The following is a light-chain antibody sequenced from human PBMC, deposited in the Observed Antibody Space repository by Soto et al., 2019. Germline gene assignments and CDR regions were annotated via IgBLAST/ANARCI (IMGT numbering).Light chain of an antibody. V-gene: IGLV2-14*01. CDR1: SSDVGGYNY. CDR2: DVS. Sequence: QSVLTQPDSVSGSPGQSITISCTGTSSDVGGYNYVSWYQQHPGKAPKLMSYDVSNRPSGVSNRFSGSKSGNTASLTISGLQAEDEDDYYCSSYTRSRGVFINGTKVTVL. J-gene: IGLJ1*01. CDR3: SSYTRSRGV.